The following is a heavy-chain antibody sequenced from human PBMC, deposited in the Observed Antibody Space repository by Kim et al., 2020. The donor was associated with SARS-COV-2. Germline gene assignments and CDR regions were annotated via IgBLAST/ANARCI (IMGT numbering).Heavy chain of an antibody. J-gene: IGHJ4*02. Sequence: GGSLRLSCAASGFTFSSYSMNWVRQAPGKGLEWVSYISSSSSTIYYADSVKGRFTISRDNAKNSLYLQMNSLRDEDTAVYYCARGGVGGSGSPTLHWGQGTLVTVSS. CDR1: GFTFSSYS. D-gene: IGHD3-10*01. CDR3: ARGGVGGSGSPTLH. CDR2: ISSSSSTI. V-gene: IGHV3-48*02.